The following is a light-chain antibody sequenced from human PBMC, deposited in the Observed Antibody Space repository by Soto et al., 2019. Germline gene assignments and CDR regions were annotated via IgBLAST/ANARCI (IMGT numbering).Light chain of an antibody. CDR1: SSNLGTGYD. CDR2: ADN. CDR3: LSYDVSLSAWV. Sequence: QSVLTQPPSVSGAPGQTVSISCTGSSSNLGTGYDVHWYQQFPGRAPKLLIYADNKRPSGVPDRISGSKSGTSASLAMAGPTAEDEANYYGLSYDVSLSAWVFGGGTKLTVL. J-gene: IGLJ3*02. V-gene: IGLV1-40*01.